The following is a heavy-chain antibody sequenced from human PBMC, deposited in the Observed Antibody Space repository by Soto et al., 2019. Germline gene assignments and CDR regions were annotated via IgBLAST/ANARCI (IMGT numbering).Heavy chain of an antibody. V-gene: IGHV3-21*01. D-gene: IGHD6-13*01. J-gene: IGHJ6*02. CDR2: ISSSSSYI. CDR3: ARDPGYSSSWDYYYGMDV. Sequence: LRLSCAASGFTFGSYIMNWVRQAPGKGPEWVSSISSSSSYIYYADSVKGRFTISRDNAKNSLYLQMNSLRAEDTAVYYCARDPGYSSSWDYYYGMDVWGQGTTVTVSS. CDR1: GFTFGSYI.